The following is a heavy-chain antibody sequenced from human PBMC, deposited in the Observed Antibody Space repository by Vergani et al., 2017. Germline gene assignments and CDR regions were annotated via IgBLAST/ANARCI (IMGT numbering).Heavy chain of an antibody. Sequence: VQLVQSGAEVKKPGASVKISCKGSGYSFITYWIGWVRQKPGKGLEWMGIIYPGDSDTRYSPSFQGQVTISADKSISTAYLQWSSLKASDTAMYYCARYSSSSDGDYFDYWGQGTLVTVSS. CDR3: ARYSSSSDGDYFDY. J-gene: IGHJ4*02. V-gene: IGHV5-51*01. CDR1: GYSFITYW. CDR2: IYPGDSDT. D-gene: IGHD6-6*01.